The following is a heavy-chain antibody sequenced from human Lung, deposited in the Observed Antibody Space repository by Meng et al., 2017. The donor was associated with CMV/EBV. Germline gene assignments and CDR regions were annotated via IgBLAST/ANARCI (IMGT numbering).Heavy chain of an antibody. V-gene: IGHV4-61*01. J-gene: IGHJ4*02. CDR3: ARNFYSVVYMTTVNSFDY. CDR2: IFYSGST. CDR1: GASVSSGSHY. D-gene: IGHD4-11*01. Sequence: SETXSLXXSVSGASVSSGSHYWSWIRQPPGKGPEYIGYIFYSGSTRYNSSLKSRVTMSVNTSKNQFSLKLTSVTAADTAVYYCARNFYSVVYMTTVNSFDYWGQGAXVTVSS.